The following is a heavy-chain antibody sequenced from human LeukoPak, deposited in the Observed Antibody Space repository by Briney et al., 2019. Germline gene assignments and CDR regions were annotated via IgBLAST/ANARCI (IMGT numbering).Heavy chain of an antibody. CDR2: IYYSGST. J-gene: IGHJ3*02. Sequence: SETLSLTCTVSGGSISSGGDYWSWIRQHPGKRLEWIGYIYYSGSTYYNPCLKSRVTISVDTSKNQFSLKLSSVTAADTAVYYCARDKKDYSRNSLIFAFDTWGQGTMVTVSS. CDR1: GGSISSGGDY. CDR3: ARDKKDYSRNSLIFAFDT. V-gene: IGHV4-31*03. D-gene: IGHD4-23*01.